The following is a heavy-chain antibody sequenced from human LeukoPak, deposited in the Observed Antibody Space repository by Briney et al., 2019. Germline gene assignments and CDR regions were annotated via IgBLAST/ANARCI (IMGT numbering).Heavy chain of an antibody. V-gene: IGHV4-59*01. J-gene: IGHJ5*02. CDR3: SRDAYYDSSGPYHGNWFDP. CDR1: GGSISSYY. Sequence: SETLSLTCTVSGGSISSYYWSWIRQPPGKGLEWIGYIYYSGSTNYNPSLKSRVTISVDTSKNQFSLKLSSVTAADTAVYYCSRDAYYDSSGPYHGNWFDPWGQGTLVTVSS. D-gene: IGHD3-22*01. CDR2: IYYSGST.